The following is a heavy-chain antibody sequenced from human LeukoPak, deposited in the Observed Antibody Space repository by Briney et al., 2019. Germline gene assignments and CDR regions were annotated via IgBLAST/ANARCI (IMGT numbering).Heavy chain of an antibody. CDR3: AISYYDFWSGYYYFDY. J-gene: IGHJ4*02. CDR1: GGTFSSYA. CDR2: IIPIFGTA. D-gene: IGHD3-3*01. V-gene: IGHV1-69*13. Sequence: SVKVSCKASGGTFSSYAISWVRQAPGQGLEWMGGIIPIFGTANYAQKFQGRVTITADESTSTAYMELSSLRSEDTAVYYCAISYYDFWSGYYYFDYWGQGTLVTVST.